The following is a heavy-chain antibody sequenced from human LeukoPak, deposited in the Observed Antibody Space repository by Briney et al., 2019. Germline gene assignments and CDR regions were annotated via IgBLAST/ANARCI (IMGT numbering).Heavy chain of an antibody. CDR3: ARDNPDSRWFDP. CDR1: GGTFSSYA. D-gene: IGHD3-22*01. Sequence: SVKVSCKASGGTFSSYAISWVRQAPGQGLEWMGGIIPTFGTANYAQKFQGRVTITADESTSTAYMELSSLRSEDTAVYYCARDNPDSRWFDPWGQGTLVTVSS. CDR2: IIPTFGTA. V-gene: IGHV1-69*13. J-gene: IGHJ5*02.